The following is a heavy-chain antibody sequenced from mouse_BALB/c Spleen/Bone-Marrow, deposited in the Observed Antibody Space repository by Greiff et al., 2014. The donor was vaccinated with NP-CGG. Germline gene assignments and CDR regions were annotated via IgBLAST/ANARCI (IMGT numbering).Heavy chain of an antibody. V-gene: IGHV14-3*02. CDR1: GFNIKDTY. Sequence: VQLQQSGAELVKPGASVKLSYTASGFNIKDTYMHWVKQRPEQGLEWIGRIDPANGNTKYDPKFQGKATITADTSSNTAYLQLSSLTSEDTAVYYCAMITTGAWFAYWGQGTLVTVSA. D-gene: IGHD2-4*01. CDR2: IDPANGNT. J-gene: IGHJ3*01. CDR3: AMITTGAWFAY.